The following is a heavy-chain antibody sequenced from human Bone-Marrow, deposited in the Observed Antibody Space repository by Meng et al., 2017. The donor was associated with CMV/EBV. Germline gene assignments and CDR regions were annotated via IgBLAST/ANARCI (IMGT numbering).Heavy chain of an antibody. CDR3: ARDSEGYCSSTSCYREGAKYYYGVDV. J-gene: IGHJ6*02. V-gene: IGHV1-46*01. CDR1: GYTFTSYY. Sequence: ASVKVSCKASGYTFTSYYMHWVRQAPGQGLEWMGIINPSGGSTSYAQKFQGRVTMTRDKSTSTVYMELSSLRSEDTAVYYCARDSEGYCSSTSCYREGAKYYYGVDVWGQETTVTVPS. D-gene: IGHD2-2*02. CDR2: INPSGGST.